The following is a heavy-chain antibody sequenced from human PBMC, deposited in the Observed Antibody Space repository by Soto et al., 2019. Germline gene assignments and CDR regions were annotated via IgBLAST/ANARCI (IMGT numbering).Heavy chain of an antibody. Sequence: QVQLVESGGGMVQPGRSLRLSCAASGFTFSSYAMHWVRQAPGKGLEWVAVISYDGSNKYYADSVKGRFTISRDNSKNTLYLQMNSLRAEDTAVYYCARDPSVQLWFSSAQPNWFDPWGQGTLVTVSS. CDR3: ARDPSVQLWFSSAQPNWFDP. V-gene: IGHV3-30-3*01. CDR2: ISYDGSNK. CDR1: GFTFSSYA. J-gene: IGHJ5*02. D-gene: IGHD5-18*01.